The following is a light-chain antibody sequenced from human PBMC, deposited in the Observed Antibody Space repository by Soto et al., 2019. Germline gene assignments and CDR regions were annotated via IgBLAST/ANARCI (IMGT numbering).Light chain of an antibody. J-gene: IGKJ2*01. V-gene: IGKV3-11*01. CDR3: QQRSNWPYT. CDR2: DAS. CDR1: QRVSSY. Sequence: EIVLTQSQATLSLSPGERATLSCRASQRVSSYLACYQQKPGQAPRLLIYDASNRATGIPARFSGSGSGTDFTLTISSLEPEDFAVYYCQQRSNWPYTFGQGTKLEIK.